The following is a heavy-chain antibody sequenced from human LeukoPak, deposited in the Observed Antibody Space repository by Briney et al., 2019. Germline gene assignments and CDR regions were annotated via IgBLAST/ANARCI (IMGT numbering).Heavy chain of an antibody. J-gene: IGHJ4*02. CDR2: INHSGST. D-gene: IGHD5-24*01. Sequence: SETLSLTCAVYGGSFSGYYWSWIRQPPGKGPEWIGEINHSGSTNYNPSLKSRVTISGDTSKNQFSLKLSSVTAADTAVYYCARGPYGYNFWGQGTLVTVSS. CDR3: ARGPYGYNF. CDR1: GGSFSGYY. V-gene: IGHV4-34*01.